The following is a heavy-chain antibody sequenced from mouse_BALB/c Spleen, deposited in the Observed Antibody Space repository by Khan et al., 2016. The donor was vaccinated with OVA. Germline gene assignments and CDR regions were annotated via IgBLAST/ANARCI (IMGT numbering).Heavy chain of an antibody. CDR1: EYTFTNYG. V-gene: IGHV9-1*02. CDR3: ARISSYWYSDV. D-gene: IGHD6-2*01. Sequence: LVESGPEMKKPGETVKISCKASEYTFTNYGMNWVKQAPGKGLKWMGWINTYTGEPTYADDFKGRFVFSLETSASTAYLQISNLKNEDMTTXFCARISSYWYSDVWGAGTTVTVSS. CDR2: INTYTGEP. J-gene: IGHJ1*01.